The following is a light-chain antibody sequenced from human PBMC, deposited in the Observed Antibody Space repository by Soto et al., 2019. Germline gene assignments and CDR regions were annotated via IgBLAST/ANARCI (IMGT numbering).Light chain of an antibody. CDR3: QQYGSSGT. J-gene: IGKJ1*01. V-gene: IGKV3-15*01. CDR1: QTIYSN. CDR2: RAS. Sequence: ILMTQSPATLSVSPGERATLSCRAGQTIYSNVAWYQQRPGQAPRLLIYRASTRATGVPARFSGSGSGTEFTLTISRLEPEDFAVYYCQQYGSSGTFGQGTKVDI.